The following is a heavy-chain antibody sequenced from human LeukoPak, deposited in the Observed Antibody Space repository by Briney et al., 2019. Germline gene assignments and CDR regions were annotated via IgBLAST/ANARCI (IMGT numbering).Heavy chain of an antibody. D-gene: IGHD4-23*01. V-gene: IGHV3-66*01. CDR2: IYSDGTT. Sequence: GGSLRLSCATSGFTVITNYMSWVRQAPGKGLEWVSVIYSDGTTYYADSVKGRFTISRDNSKNTLYLQMNSLRAEDTSVYYCARNFPTVVTSFDYWGQGTLVTVSS. CDR3: ARNFPTVVTSFDY. J-gene: IGHJ4*02. CDR1: GFTVITNY.